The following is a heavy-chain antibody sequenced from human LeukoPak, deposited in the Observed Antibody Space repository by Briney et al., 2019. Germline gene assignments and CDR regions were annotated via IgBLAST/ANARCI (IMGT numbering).Heavy chain of an antibody. D-gene: IGHD6-13*01. CDR1: GFTFSSYA. CDR2: ISYDGSNE. J-gene: IGHJ4*02. Sequence: SGGSLRLSCTASGFTFSSYAMHWVRQTPGKGLEWVAVISYDGSNEYYADSVKGRFTISRDNSKNTLYLQMNSLRAEDTAVYYCARDLGQQLVRLDYWGQGTLVTVSS. V-gene: IGHV3-30-3*01. CDR3: ARDLGQQLVRLDY.